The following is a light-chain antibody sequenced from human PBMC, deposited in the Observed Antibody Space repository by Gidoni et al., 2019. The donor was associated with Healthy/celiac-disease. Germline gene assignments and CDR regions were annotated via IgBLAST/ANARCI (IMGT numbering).Light chain of an antibody. CDR1: QSIRSY. Sequence: DIQMTQSPSSLSASVGDRVTITRRASQSIRSYLHWYQQKPGKAPKLLIYAASSLQSGVPSRFSGSVCGTDFTLTISSLQPEDFATYYCQQSYSTPPITFGQGTRLEIK. J-gene: IGKJ5*01. CDR2: AAS. V-gene: IGKV1-39*01. CDR3: QQSYSTPPIT.